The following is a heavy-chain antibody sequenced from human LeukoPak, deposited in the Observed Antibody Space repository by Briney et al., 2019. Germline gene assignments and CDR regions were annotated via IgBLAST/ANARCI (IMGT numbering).Heavy chain of an antibody. J-gene: IGHJ4*02. CDR3: ARDWIGGEQYFDY. D-gene: IGHD1/OR15-1a*01. Sequence: ASVKVSCKASGYTFTSYGISWVRQAPGQGLEWMGWISVYNGNTKYGQKLQGRVTVTIDTSTSTACMELRSLRSDDTAVYYCARDWIGGEQYFDYWGRETRAPVSS. CDR2: ISVYNGNT. CDR1: GYTFTSYG. V-gene: IGHV1-18*01.